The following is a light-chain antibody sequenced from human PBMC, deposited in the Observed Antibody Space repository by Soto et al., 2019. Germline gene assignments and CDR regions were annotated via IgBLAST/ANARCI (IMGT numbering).Light chain of an antibody. CDR3: QQYNNWPPWT. Sequence: EIVLTQSPFTLSFSPWERSTLSFMASQSVSSYLAWYQQKPGQAPRLLIYGASTRATGIPARFSGSGSGTEFTLTISSLQSEDFAVYYCQQYNNWPPWTFGQGTKVDIK. V-gene: IGKV3-15*01. CDR2: GAS. CDR1: QSVSSY. J-gene: IGKJ1*01.